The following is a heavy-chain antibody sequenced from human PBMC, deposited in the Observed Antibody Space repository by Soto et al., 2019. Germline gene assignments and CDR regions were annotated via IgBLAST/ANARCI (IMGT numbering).Heavy chain of an antibody. CDR3: ATLKAAYYYDFFDY. V-gene: IGHV3-53*01. CDR1: GFTVSENY. J-gene: IGHJ4*02. Sequence: GGSLRLSCAASGFTVSENYMSWVRQAPGKGLEWVSVIYTDGSIYYADSVKGRFTISRDNSKNTLNLQMNSLRAEDTAMYYCATLKAAYYYDFFDYWGQGTLVTVSS. D-gene: IGHD3-22*01. CDR2: IYTDGSI.